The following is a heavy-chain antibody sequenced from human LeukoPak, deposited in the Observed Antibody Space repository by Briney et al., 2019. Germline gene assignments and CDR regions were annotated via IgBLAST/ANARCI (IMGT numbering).Heavy chain of an antibody. CDR2: IKEDGSEK. V-gene: IGHV3-7*03. CDR1: GFTFRYYW. D-gene: IGHD5-12*01. Sequence: GGSLRLSCGASGFTFRYYWMSWVRQAPGKGLEWVANIKEDGSEKYYVDSVKGRFTISRDNSKNTLYLQMNSLRAEDTAVYYCAKVPRTERVATLYYFDYWGQGTLVTVSS. J-gene: IGHJ4*02. CDR3: AKVPRTERVATLYYFDY.